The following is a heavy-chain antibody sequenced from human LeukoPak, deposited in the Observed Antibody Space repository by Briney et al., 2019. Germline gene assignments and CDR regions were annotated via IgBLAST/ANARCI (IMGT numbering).Heavy chain of an antibody. CDR3: ARVLDYYGSGTRDFDY. CDR2: MYHSGTT. CDR1: GYSISSGYY. J-gene: IGHJ4*02. Sequence: SETLSLTCTVSGYSISSGYYWGWIRQPPGKGLEWIGSMYHSGTTSYNASLKSRVTMSADTSKNQFSLELRSVTAADTAVYYCARVLDYYGSGTRDFDYWGQGTLVTVSS. V-gene: IGHV4-38-2*02. D-gene: IGHD3-10*01.